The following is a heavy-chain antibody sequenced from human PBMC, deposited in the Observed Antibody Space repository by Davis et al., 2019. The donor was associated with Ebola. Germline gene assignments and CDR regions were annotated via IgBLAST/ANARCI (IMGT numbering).Heavy chain of an antibody. CDR2: IGTSVYTT. CDR1: GFSFSNYA. CDR3: AKDFEGDGSFRVY. V-gene: IGHV3-23*01. Sequence: GESLKISCAASGFSFSNYAMSWVRQAPGKGLEWVAAIGTSVYTTFYADSVKGRFTISRDNSKNTLYLQMNSLRAEDTAVYYCAKDFEGDGSFRVYCGQGTLVTVSS. D-gene: IGHD3-9*01. J-gene: IGHJ4*02.